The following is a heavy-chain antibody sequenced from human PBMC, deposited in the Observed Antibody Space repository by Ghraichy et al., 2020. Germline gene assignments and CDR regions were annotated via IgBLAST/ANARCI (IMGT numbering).Heavy chain of an antibody. J-gene: IGHJ6*02. D-gene: IGHD3-22*01. Sequence: SETLSLTCAVYGGSFSGYYWSWIRQPPGKGLEWIGEINHSGSTNYNPSLKSRVTISVDTSKNQFSLKLSSVTAADTAVYYCARGNAVIVVVQKPYYYGMDVWGQGTTVTVSS. CDR1: GGSFSGYY. CDR2: INHSGST. V-gene: IGHV4-34*01. CDR3: ARGNAVIVVVQKPYYYGMDV.